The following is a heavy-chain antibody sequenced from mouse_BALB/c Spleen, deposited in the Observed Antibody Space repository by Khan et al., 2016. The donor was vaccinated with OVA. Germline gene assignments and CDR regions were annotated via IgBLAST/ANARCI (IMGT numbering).Heavy chain of an antibody. CDR2: IYPGSANI. V-gene: IGHV1-77*01. CDR3: AREWAAWFPY. J-gene: IGHJ3*01. Sequence: VQLQESGAELARPGASVNLSCKASGYTFTDYYINWMRQRTGQGLEWIGEIYPGSANIYYNEKFKGKATLTADKSSSTVYMQLSSLTSEDSAVYFCAREWAAWFPYWGQGTLVTVSA. CDR1: GYTFTDYY.